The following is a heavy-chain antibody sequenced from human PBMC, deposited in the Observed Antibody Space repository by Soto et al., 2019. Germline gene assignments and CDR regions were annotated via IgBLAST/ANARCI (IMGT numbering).Heavy chain of an antibody. CDR3: AKASGRSWYNWFDP. CDR1: GGNFTSYA. D-gene: IGHD6-13*01. V-gene: IGHV1-69*01. J-gene: IGHJ5*02. Sequence: QVQLEQSGAEVKKPGSSVKVSCKASGGNFTSYAISWVRQAPGQGLEFMGGIVPLLGTTNYAHKFRGRVTVTADESTSTVYMEMSSLRSEDTAVYYCAKASGRSWYNWFDPWGQGTLVTVST. CDR2: IVPLLGTT.